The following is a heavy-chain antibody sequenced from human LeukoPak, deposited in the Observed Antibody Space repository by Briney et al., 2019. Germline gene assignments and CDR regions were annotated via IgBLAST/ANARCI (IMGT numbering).Heavy chain of an antibody. D-gene: IGHD3-10*01. CDR3: ARDPDAEMLRGVSAP. CDR2: INPSTGGT. J-gene: IGHJ5*02. Sequence: PGASVKVSCKSSGYSFTDFYMHWVRQAPGQGLEWMGWINPSTGGTNYAQKFQGRVTMTRDTSISTAYMELSRLRSDDTAVYYCARDPDAEMLRGVSAPWGQGTLVTVSS. CDR1: GYSFTDFY. V-gene: IGHV1-2*02.